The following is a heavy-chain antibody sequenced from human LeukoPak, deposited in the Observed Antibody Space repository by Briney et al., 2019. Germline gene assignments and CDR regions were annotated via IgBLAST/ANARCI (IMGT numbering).Heavy chain of an antibody. Sequence: SESLSLTCTVSGVSISSGGYYWSWIRQHPGKGLEWIGYIYYSGSTYYNPSLKSRVTISVDTSKNQFSLKLSSVTAADTAVYYCARATFGYFDYWGQGTLVTVSS. V-gene: IGHV4-31*03. CDR3: ARATFGYFDY. J-gene: IGHJ4*02. D-gene: IGHD3-16*01. CDR2: IYYSGST. CDR1: GVSISSGGYY.